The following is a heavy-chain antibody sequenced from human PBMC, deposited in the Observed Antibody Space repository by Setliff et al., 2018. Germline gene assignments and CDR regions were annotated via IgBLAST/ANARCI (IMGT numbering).Heavy chain of an antibody. D-gene: IGHD3-22*01. CDR2: INHSGSP. Sequence: SETLSLTCAVYGASFSGTYCSWIRQSPGKGLEWIGEINHTGSPNWIGEINHSGSPNYNPSLKSRVTMSVDTSKNQFSLKLTSVTAADTAVYYCRVWVDMIEVDSRAQGTLVTVSS. CDR3: RVWVDMIEVDS. J-gene: IGHJ4*02. CDR1: GASFSGTY. V-gene: IGHV4-34*01.